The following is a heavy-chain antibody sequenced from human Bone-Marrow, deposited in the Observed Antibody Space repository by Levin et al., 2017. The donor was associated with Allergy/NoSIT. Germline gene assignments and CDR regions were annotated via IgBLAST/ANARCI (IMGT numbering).Heavy chain of an antibody. CDR1: GFTFGDNA. CDR2: IRSKAYGGTT. J-gene: IGHJ4*02. Sequence: GESLKISCTTSGFTFGDNAMNWVRQAPGKGLEWVGLIRSKAYGGTTEYAASVKGRFTISRDDSKSIAYLQMNSLKTEDTAVYYCTGAGVPTTGYYFDYWGQGTLVTVSS. D-gene: IGHD1-1*01. CDR3: TGAGVPTTGYYFDY. V-gene: IGHV3-49*04.